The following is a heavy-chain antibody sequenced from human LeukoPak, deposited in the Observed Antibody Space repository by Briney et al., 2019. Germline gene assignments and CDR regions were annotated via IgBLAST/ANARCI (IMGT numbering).Heavy chain of an antibody. Sequence: SETLSLTCAVSGRSISSGGYSWSWIRQPPGKGLEWIGYIYHSGSTYYNPSLKSRVTISVDRSKNQFSPKLSSVTAADTAVYYCARTSIAARRANAFDIWGKGTMVTVSS. V-gene: IGHV4-30-2*01. D-gene: IGHD6-6*01. J-gene: IGHJ3*02. CDR3: ARTSIAARRANAFDI. CDR2: IYHSGST. CDR1: GRSISSGGYS.